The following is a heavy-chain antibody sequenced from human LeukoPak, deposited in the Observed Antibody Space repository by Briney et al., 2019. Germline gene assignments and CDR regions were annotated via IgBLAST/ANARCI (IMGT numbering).Heavy chain of an antibody. V-gene: IGHV4-38-2*01. CDR1: GYSISSGYY. Sequence: SETLSLTCAVSGYSISSGYYWGWIRQPPGKGLEWIGSIYHSGSTNYNPSLKSRVTISVDTSKNQFSLKLSSVTAADTAVYYCARGLYDFWSGPPPYYYYMDVWGKGTTVTVSS. D-gene: IGHD3-3*01. J-gene: IGHJ6*03. CDR2: IYHSGST. CDR3: ARGLYDFWSGPPPYYYYMDV.